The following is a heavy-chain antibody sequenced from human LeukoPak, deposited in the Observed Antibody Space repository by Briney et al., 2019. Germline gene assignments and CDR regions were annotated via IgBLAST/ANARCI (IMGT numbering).Heavy chain of an antibody. J-gene: IGHJ5*02. CDR1: GGSITTRSYY. Sequence: RSSETLSLTCTVSGGSITTRSYYWGWIRQPPGKGLEWIGSMHHSGSTYYNPSLKSRVTTSVDTSKNQFSLKLSSVTAADTAVYYCARDPGAYYDSSGYLNWFDPWGQGTLVTVSS. V-gene: IGHV4-39*07. CDR2: MHHSGST. D-gene: IGHD3-22*01. CDR3: ARDPGAYYDSSGYLNWFDP.